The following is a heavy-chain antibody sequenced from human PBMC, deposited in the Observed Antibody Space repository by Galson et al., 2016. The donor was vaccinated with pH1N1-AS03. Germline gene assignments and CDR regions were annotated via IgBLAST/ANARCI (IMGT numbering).Heavy chain of an antibody. CDR1: GYTFSTFA. Sequence: SLRLSCAASGYTFSTFALHWVRQAPGKGLEALAFISHDGNNRYYTQSVRGRFAISRDNSKNTLYLQMNSLRPDDTAVYYCFEINNGGGQGTLVTVSS. D-gene: IGHD2-8*01. CDR2: ISHDGNNR. J-gene: IGHJ4*02. CDR3: FEINNG. V-gene: IGHV3-30*09.